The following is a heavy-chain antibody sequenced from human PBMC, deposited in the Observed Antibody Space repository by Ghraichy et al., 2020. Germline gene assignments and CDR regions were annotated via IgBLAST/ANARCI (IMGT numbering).Heavy chain of an antibody. Sequence: ASVKVSCKASGYTFTGYYMHWVRQAPGQGLEWMGWINPNSGGTNYAQKFQGWVTMTRDTSISTAYMELSRLRSDDTAVYYCARDGNPVAGDYFQHWGQGTLVTVSS. CDR3: ARDGNPVAGDYFQH. D-gene: IGHD6-19*01. V-gene: IGHV1-2*04. CDR2: INPNSGGT. J-gene: IGHJ1*01. CDR1: GYTFTGYY.